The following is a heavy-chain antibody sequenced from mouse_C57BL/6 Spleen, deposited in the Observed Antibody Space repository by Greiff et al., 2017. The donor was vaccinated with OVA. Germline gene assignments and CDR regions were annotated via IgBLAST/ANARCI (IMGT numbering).Heavy chain of an antibody. J-gene: IGHJ2*01. V-gene: IGHV1-59*01. CDR3: ARRWGGSSFFDY. Sequence: VQLQQPGAELVRPGTSVKLSCKASGYTFTSYWMHWVKQRPGQGLEWIGVIDPSDSYTNYNQKFKGKATLTVDTSSSTAYMQLSSLTSEDSAVYYCARRWGGSSFFDYWGQGTTLTVSS. CDR1: GYTFTSYW. D-gene: IGHD1-1*01. CDR2: IDPSDSYT.